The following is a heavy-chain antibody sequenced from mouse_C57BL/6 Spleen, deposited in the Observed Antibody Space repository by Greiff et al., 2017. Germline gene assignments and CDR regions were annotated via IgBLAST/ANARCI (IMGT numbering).Heavy chain of an antibody. CDR3: ASGQFSSPYYFDY. Sequence: QVQLQQSGPELVKPGASVKISCKASGYAFSSSWMNWVKQRPGKGLEWIGRIYPGDGDTNYNGKFKGKATLTADKSSSTAYMQLSSLTSEDSAVYFCASGQFSSPYYFDYWGQGTTLTVSS. CDR2: IYPGDGDT. V-gene: IGHV1-82*01. CDR1: GYAFSSSW. J-gene: IGHJ2*01. D-gene: IGHD1-1*01.